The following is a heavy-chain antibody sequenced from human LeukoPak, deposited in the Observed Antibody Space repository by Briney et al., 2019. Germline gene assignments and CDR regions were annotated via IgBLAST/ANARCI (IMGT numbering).Heavy chain of an antibody. CDR2: ISYDGSNK. D-gene: IGHD3-22*01. CDR1: GFTFSSYG. J-gene: IGHJ4*02. CDR3: AKDIGDYYDSSGYYFDY. Sequence: GGSLRLSCAASGFTFSSYGMHWVRQAPGKGLEWVAVISYDGSNKYYADSVKGRFTISRVNSKNTLYLQMNSLRAEDTAVYYCAKDIGDYYDSSGYYFDYWGQGTLVTVSS. V-gene: IGHV3-30*18.